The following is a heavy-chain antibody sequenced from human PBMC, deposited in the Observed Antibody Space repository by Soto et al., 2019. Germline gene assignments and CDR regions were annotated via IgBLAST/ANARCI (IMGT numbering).Heavy chain of an antibody. J-gene: IGHJ4*02. Sequence: QVHLVQSGAEVKKPGASVKVSCKASGYTFTSYGITWVRQAPGQGLEWMGWISAHNGNTDYAQKLQGRVIVTRDTCTSTGYMALMSLRCDDTTVYYCARGRYGDYWGQGALVTVSS. CDR2: ISAHNGNT. CDR3: ARGRYGDY. V-gene: IGHV1-18*01. CDR1: GYTFTSYG. D-gene: IGHD1-1*01.